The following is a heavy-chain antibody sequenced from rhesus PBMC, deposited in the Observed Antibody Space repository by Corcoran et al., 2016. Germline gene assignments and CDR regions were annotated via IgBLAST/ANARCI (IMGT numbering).Heavy chain of an antibody. CDR2: IYGSSTST. CDR1: GGSISDSYR. V-gene: IGHV4S10*01. J-gene: IGHJ3*01. Sequence: QVQLQELGPGVVKPSETLSLTCAVSGGSISDSYRWSWIRQPPGKGLEWIGYIYGSSTSTNYNPSLKSRVTISKDTSKNQFSLKLSSVTAADTAVYYCARESWAFDFWGQGLRVTVSS. CDR3: ARESWAFDF.